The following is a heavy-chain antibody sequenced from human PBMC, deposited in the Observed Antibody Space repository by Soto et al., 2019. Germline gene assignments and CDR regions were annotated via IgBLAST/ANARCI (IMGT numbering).Heavy chain of an antibody. D-gene: IGHD1-26*01. CDR2: LSTSGSNT. CDR3: ASPSSSGNHYRGTSLLLRFDY. J-gene: IGHJ4*02. V-gene: IGHV3-23*01. CDR1: GFTFSNYG. Sequence: EVHLLESGGGLVQPGGSLRLSCVVSGFTFSNYGMSWVRQAPGKGLEWVSSLSTSGSNTFYADSVRGRFTISRDNFRNTLYLHMSGLRAEDTAIYYCASPSSSGNHYRGTSLLLRFDYWGQGTLVTVSS.